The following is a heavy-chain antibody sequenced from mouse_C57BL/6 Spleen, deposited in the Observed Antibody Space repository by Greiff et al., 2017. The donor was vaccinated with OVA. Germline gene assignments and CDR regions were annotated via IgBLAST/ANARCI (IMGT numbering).Heavy chain of an antibody. J-gene: IGHJ1*03. CDR2: ISYDGSN. V-gene: IGHV3-6*01. Sequence: ESGPGLVKPSQSLSLTCSVTGYSITSGYYWNWIRQFPGNKLEWMGYISYDGSNNYNPSLKNRISITRDTSKNQFFLKLNSVTTEDTATYYCARRMGYPYWYFDVWGTGTTVTVSS. D-gene: IGHD2-2*01. CDR3: ARRMGYPYWYFDV. CDR1: GYSITSGYY.